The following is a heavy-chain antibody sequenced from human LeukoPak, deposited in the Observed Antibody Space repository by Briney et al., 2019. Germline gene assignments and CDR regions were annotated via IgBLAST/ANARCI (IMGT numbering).Heavy chain of an antibody. CDR2: IYYSGGT. J-gene: IGHJ5*02. Sequence: SETMSLTCTVSGGSISSGDYYWSWIRQPPGKGLEWIGYIYYSGGTYYNPSLKSRVTISVDTSKNQFSLKLSSVTAADTAVYYCARATSDWFDPGGQGTLVTVSS. V-gene: IGHV4-30-4*01. CDR3: ARATSDWFDP. CDR1: GGSISSGDYY.